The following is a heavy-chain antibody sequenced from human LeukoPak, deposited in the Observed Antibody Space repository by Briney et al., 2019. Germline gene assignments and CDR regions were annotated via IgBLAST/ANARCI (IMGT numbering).Heavy chain of an antibody. J-gene: IGHJ4*02. V-gene: IGHV1-8*02. CDR3: ARLRYSGLDY. D-gene: IGHD1-26*01. CDR2: IHPDSGNT. Sequence: ASVKVSCKASGYTFTSYAMHWVRQATGQGLEWMGWIHPDSGNTDYAQKFQGRLTMTRETSTTTAYMELSSLRSEDTAVYYCARLRYSGLDYWGQGSLVSVS. CDR1: GYTFTSYA.